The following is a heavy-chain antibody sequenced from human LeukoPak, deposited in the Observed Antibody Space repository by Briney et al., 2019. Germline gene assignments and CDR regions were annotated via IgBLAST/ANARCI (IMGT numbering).Heavy chain of an antibody. CDR2: VNPISGGT. Sequence: GASVKVSCKASGYTFTDCYIHWVRQAPGQGLEWVGWVNPISGGTNSARKFQGRVTMARDTSISTAYMELSRLTSDDTAVYYCARASGYCSGGSCYRDNWFDPWGQGTLVTVSS. CDR1: GYTFTDCY. J-gene: IGHJ5*02. V-gene: IGHV1-2*02. D-gene: IGHD2-15*01. CDR3: ARASGYCSGGSCYRDNWFDP.